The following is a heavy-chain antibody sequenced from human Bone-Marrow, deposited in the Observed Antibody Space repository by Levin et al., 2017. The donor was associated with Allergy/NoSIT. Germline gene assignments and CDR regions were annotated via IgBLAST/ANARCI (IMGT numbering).Heavy chain of an antibody. J-gene: IGHJ4*02. CDR1: GFSINTAKMG. Sequence: SGPTLVKPTQTLTLTCTFSGFSINTAKMGVAWIRQPPGKALEWLAHIDWEDDKYYSASLKTRLTISKDASGSQVVLTMTNVDPADTAIYYCARMTSSILAAFDHWGQGMVVSVSS. D-gene: IGHD2-21*01. CDR3: ARMTSSILAAFDH. V-gene: IGHV2-70*13. CDR2: IDWEDDK.